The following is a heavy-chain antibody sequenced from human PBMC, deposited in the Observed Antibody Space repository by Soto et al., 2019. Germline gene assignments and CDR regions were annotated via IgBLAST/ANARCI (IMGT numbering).Heavy chain of an antibody. J-gene: IGHJ5*01. V-gene: IGHV4-39*01. D-gene: IGHD7-27*01. CDR2: VKSSGT. CDR3: ARGRYCLTGRCFPNWFDS. CDR1: GASISIDEYH. Sequence: SETLSLTXTVSGASISIDEYHWGWIRQPPGKGLEWIGSVKSSGTYYNPSLRSRITVSVDTSKSQFSLNVTSVTAADTAVYFCARGRYCLTGRCFPNWFDSWGQGALVTVSS.